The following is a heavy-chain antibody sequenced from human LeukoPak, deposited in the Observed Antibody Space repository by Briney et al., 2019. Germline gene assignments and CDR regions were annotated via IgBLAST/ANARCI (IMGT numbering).Heavy chain of an antibody. CDR3: ARDRGVGTYYFDY. CDR1: GFTFSSYG. V-gene: IGHV3-33*01. CDR2: IWYDGSNK. J-gene: IGHJ4*02. D-gene: IGHD3-10*01. Sequence: GRSLRLSCAASGFTFSSYGMHWVCQAPGKGLEWVAVIWYDGSNKYYADSVKGRFTISRDNSKNTLYLQMNSLRAEDTAVYYCARDRGVGTYYFDYWGQGTLVTVSS.